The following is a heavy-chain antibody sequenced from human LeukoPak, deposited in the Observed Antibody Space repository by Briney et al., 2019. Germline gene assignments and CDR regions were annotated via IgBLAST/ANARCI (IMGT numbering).Heavy chain of an antibody. J-gene: IGHJ4*02. CDR3: ARGHSSLRLYYFDY. D-gene: IGHD6-6*01. CDR1: GYTFTGNF. CDR2: INPNGGGT. Sequence: ASVKVSCKASGYTFTGNFIHWVRQAPRQGLEWVGWINPNGGGTNYAQKFQGRVTMTRDTSISTAYMDLSSLTSEDTAIYYCARGHSSLRLYYFDYWGQGTLVTVSS. V-gene: IGHV1-2*02.